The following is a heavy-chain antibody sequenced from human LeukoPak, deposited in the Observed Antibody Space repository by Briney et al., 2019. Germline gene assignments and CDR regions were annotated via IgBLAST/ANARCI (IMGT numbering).Heavy chain of an antibody. CDR3: TRVLSQWLVPRYFDY. J-gene: IGHJ4*02. CDR2: IRSKAYGGTT. CDR1: GFTVSSNY. V-gene: IGHV3-49*04. D-gene: IGHD6-19*01. Sequence: PGGSLRLSCAASGFTVSSNYMSWVRQAPGKGLEWVGFIRSKAYGGTTEYAASVKGRFTISRDDSKSIAYLQMNSLKTEDTAVYYCTRVLSQWLVPRYFDYWGQGTLVTVSS.